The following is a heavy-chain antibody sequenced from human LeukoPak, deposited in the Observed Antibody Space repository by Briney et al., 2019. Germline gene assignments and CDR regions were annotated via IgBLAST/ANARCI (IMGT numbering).Heavy chain of an antibody. J-gene: IGHJ6*03. Sequence: ASVKVSCKASGYTFTNYYMHWVRQAPGQGLEWMGWINPNSGGTNYAQKFQGRVTMTRDTSISTAYMELSRLRSDDTAVYYCARGYAYYVPYYYYMDVWGKGTTVTISS. V-gene: IGHV1-2*02. CDR3: ARGYAYYVPYYYYMDV. CDR1: GYTFTNYY. CDR2: INPNSGGT. D-gene: IGHD3-3*01.